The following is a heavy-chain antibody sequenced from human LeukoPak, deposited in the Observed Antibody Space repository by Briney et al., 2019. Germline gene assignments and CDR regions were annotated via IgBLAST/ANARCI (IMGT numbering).Heavy chain of an antibody. V-gene: IGHV3-21*01. CDR2: ISSSSSYI. D-gene: IGHD1-1*01. CDR1: GFTFSTYS. J-gene: IGHJ4*02. CDR3: ARDHPYNLGGTFDY. Sequence: GGSLRLSCAASGFTFSTYSMNWVRQAPGKGLEWVSSISSSSSYIYYADSVKGRFTISRDNAKNSLYLQMNSLRAEDTAVYYRARDHPYNLGGTFDYWGQGTLVTVSS.